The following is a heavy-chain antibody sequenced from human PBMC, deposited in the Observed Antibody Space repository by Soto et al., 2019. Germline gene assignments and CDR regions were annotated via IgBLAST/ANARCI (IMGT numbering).Heavy chain of an antibody. Sequence: QVQLQESGPGLVKPSQTLSLTCTVSGGSISSGGYYWTWIRQHPGKGLEWIGYNYYSGITYYNPSLKSRVTISLDTSQNQFTLKLSSVTAADTAVYYCASGSSIAGLYYGMDVWGQGTTVTVSS. CDR2: NYYSGIT. V-gene: IGHV4-31*03. D-gene: IGHD6-6*01. CDR3: ASGSSIAGLYYGMDV. CDR1: GGSISSGGYY. J-gene: IGHJ6*02.